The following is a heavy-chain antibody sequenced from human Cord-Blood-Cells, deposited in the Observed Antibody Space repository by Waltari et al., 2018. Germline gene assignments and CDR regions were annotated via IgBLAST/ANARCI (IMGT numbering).Heavy chain of an antibody. Sequence: EVQLVESGGGLVQPGGSLRLSCAASGFTFSDHYMDWVRPAPGKGLEWVGRNRNKANSYTTEYAASVKGRFTISREDSKNSLYLEMNSLKTEDTAVYYFAIASGAAAGRFDYWGQGTLATVSS. CDR3: AIASGAAAGRFDY. J-gene: IGHJ4*02. V-gene: IGHV3-72*01. CDR1: GFTFSDHY. CDR2: NRNKANSYTT. D-gene: IGHD6-13*01.